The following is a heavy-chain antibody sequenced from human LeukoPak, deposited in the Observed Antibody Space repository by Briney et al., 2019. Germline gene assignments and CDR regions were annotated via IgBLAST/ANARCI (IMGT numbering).Heavy chain of an antibody. CDR1: GGSISSSSYY. CDR3: ARDYGGNSV. D-gene: IGHD4-23*01. CDR2: INHSGST. V-gene: IGHV4-39*07. Sequence: PSETLSLTCTVSGGSISSSSYYWGWIRQPPGKGLEWIGEINHSGSTNYNPSLKSRVTISVDTSKNQFSLKLSSVTAADTAVYYCARDYGGNSVWGQGTLVTVSS. J-gene: IGHJ4*02.